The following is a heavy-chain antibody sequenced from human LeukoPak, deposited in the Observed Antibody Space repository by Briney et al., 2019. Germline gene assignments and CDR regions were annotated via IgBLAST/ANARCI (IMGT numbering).Heavy chain of an antibody. D-gene: IGHD2-15*01. CDR2: ISGSGGST. Sequence: PGGSLRLSCAASGFTFSSYAMSWVRQAPGKGLEWVSAISGSGGSTYYADSVKGRFTISRDNSKNTLYLQMNSLRAEDTAAYYCAKDRSGCSGGSCYLAEYFQHWGQGTLVTVSS. J-gene: IGHJ1*01. CDR1: GFTFSSYA. CDR3: AKDRSGCSGGSCYLAEYFQH. V-gene: IGHV3-23*01.